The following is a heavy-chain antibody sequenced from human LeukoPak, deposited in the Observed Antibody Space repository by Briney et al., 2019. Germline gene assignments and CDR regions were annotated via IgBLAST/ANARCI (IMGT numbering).Heavy chain of an antibody. CDR1: GFTFSSYW. Sequence: GGSLRLSCAASGFTFSSYWMSCVRQAPGKGLEWVANIKQDGSEKYYVDSVKGRFTISRDNAKNSLYLQMNSLRAEDTAVYYCAVLRYFDWSLNYWGQGTLVTVS. CDR2: IKQDGSEK. V-gene: IGHV3-7*02. CDR3: AVLRYFDWSLNY. D-gene: IGHD3-9*01. J-gene: IGHJ4*02.